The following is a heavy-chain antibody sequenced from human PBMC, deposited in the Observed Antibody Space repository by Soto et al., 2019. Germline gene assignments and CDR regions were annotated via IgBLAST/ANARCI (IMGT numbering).Heavy chain of an antibody. CDR1: GFTFSSYW. CDR3: AREARRLTTVTTGWFDP. V-gene: IGHV3-74*01. Sequence: PGGSLRLSCAASGFTFSSYWMHWVRQAPGKGLMWVSRINSDESITSYADSVKGRFTISRDNAKNMLYLQMNSLRAEDTAVYFCAREARRLTTVTTGWFDPWGQGTLVTVSS. D-gene: IGHD4-4*01. CDR2: INSDESIT. J-gene: IGHJ5*02.